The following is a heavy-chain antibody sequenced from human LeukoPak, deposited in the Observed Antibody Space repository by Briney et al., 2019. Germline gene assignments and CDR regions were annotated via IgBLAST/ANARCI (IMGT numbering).Heavy chain of an antibody. CDR3: ARTAVAGTLRWFDL. D-gene: IGHD6-19*01. CDR2: IRYDGSNN. Sequence: PGGSLRLSCAASDFTFSNFGMHWVRQAPGKGLEWLSFIRYDGSNNYHADSVKGRFSISRDNSKNTLHLQMNTLRPDDTAVCYCARTAVAGTLRWFDLWGQGTLVIVSS. J-gene: IGHJ5*02. CDR1: DFTFSNFG. V-gene: IGHV3-30*02.